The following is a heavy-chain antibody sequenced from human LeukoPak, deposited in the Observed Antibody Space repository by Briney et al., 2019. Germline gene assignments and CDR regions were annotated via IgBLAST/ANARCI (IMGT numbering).Heavy chain of an antibody. J-gene: IGHJ5*02. D-gene: IGHD1-26*01. V-gene: IGHV1-8*01. CDR3: ATYSASSGRGVAP. Sequence: GASVKVSCKASGYTFTSSDINWVRQATGQGLEWIGWMNPNSGNTGYAQKFQGRVTMTRDTSISTAYMELSSLRSEDTAVYYCATYSASSGRGVAPWGQGTLVTVSS. CDR1: GYTFTSSD. CDR2: MNPNSGNT.